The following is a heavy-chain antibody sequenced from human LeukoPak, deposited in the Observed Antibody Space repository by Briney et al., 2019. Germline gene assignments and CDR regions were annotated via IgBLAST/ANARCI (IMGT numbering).Heavy chain of an antibody. CDR2: IIPIFGTA. CDR1: GGTFSSYA. CDR3: ARVQPEPRKPNYDILTGSGAFDI. Sequence: SVKLSCKASGGTFSSYAISWVRQAPGQGLEWMGGIIPIFGTANYAQKFQGRVTITADESTSTAYMELSSLRSEDTAVYYCARVQPEPRKPNYDILTGSGAFDIWGQGTMVTVSS. D-gene: IGHD3-9*01. V-gene: IGHV1-69*13. J-gene: IGHJ3*02.